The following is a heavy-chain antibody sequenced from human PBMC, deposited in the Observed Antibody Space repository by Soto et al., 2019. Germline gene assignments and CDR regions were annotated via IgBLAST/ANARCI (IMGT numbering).Heavy chain of an antibody. D-gene: IGHD3-22*01. J-gene: IGHJ3*02. V-gene: IGHV3-11*06. CDR1: GFTFSDYY. Sequence: GGSLRLSCAASGFTFSDYYMSWIRQAPGKGLEWVSYISSSSSYTNYADSVKGRFTISRDNAKNSLYLQMNSLRAEDTAVYYCARDRETYYYDSRSMKDAFDIWGQGTMVTVSS. CDR2: ISSSSSYT. CDR3: ARDRETYYYDSRSMKDAFDI.